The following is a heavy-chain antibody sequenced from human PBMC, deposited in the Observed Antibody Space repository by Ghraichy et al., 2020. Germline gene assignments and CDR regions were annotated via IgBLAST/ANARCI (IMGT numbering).Heavy chain of an antibody. CDR3: ARDLGIFGVVIMDY. Sequence: GGSRRLSCAASGFTFSSYSMNWVRQAPGKGLEWVSSISSSSSYIYYADSVKGRFTISRDNAKNSLYLQMNSLRAEDTAVYYCARDLGIFGVVIMDYWGQGTLVTVSS. CDR1: GFTFSSYS. J-gene: IGHJ4*02. D-gene: IGHD3-3*01. CDR2: ISSSSSYI. V-gene: IGHV3-21*01.